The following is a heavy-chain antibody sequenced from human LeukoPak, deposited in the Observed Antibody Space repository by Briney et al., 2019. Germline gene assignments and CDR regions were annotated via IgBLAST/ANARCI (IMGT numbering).Heavy chain of an antibody. Sequence: GGSLRLSCAASGFAFTNYAMTGVRQAPGKGLEWVSLVTTSGTITYYADSVGGRFTVSRDNSMNTLYLQMTSLRAEDTAVYYCAKNRGATMIGGGLDYWGQGTLVTVSS. D-gene: IGHD3-10*02. V-gene: IGHV3-23*01. CDR2: VTTSGTIT. CDR3: AKNRGATMIGGGLDY. CDR1: GFAFTNYA. J-gene: IGHJ4*02.